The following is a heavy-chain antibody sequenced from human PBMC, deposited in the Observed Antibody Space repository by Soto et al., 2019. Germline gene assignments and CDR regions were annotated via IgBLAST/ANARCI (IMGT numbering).Heavy chain of an antibody. D-gene: IGHD3-16*01. CDR1: GFTFSPYG. V-gene: IGHV3-30*18. CDR3: VKSFRRGSYSGGTGGYFDY. Sequence: GGSLRLSCVASGFTFSPYGMHWVRQAPGKGLEWVAVISYDGNNKYFADSVKGRFTISRDNSENTVFLKMNSLRAEDTTVYYRVKSFRRGSYSGGTGGYFDYWGQGTLVTVSS. J-gene: IGHJ4*02. CDR2: ISYDGNNK.